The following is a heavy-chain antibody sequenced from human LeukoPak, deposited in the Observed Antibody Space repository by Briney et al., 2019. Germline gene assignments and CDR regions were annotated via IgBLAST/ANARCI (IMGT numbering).Heavy chain of an antibody. Sequence: GSMSLSCAASGFTFSSYSMNWVRQAPEKGLEWVSSISSSSSYIYYADSVKGRFTISRDNAKNSLYLQMNSLRAEDTAVYYCARACRSIAAAANYWGQGTLVTVSS. V-gene: IGHV3-21*01. CDR3: ARACRSIAAAANY. J-gene: IGHJ4*02. CDR2: ISSSSSYI. D-gene: IGHD6-13*01. CDR1: GFTFSSYS.